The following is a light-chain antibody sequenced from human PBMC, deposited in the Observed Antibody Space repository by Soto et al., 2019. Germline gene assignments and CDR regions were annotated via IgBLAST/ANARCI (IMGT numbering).Light chain of an antibody. V-gene: IGKV3-11*01. CDR2: DAS. Sequence: EIVLTQSPATLSLSPGERATLSCRASQSVSSYLAWYQQKPGQAPRLLIYDASNRATGIPARFSGSGSGTDFTLTISSLEPEDFAVYYCQQRSNWLTWTFGQGTKVHIK. CDR1: QSVSSY. CDR3: QQRSNWLTWT. J-gene: IGKJ1*01.